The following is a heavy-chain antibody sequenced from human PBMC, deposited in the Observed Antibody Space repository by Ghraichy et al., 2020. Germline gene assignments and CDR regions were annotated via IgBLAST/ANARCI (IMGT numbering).Heavy chain of an antibody. D-gene: IGHD3-22*01. CDR3: ARDYYYDSSGPFDY. Sequence: GGSLRLSCAASGFTFSSYAMHWVRQAPGKGLEWVAVISYDGSNKYYADSVKGRFTISRDNFKNTLYLQMNSLRAEDTAEYYCARDYYYDSSGPFDYWGQGTLVTVSS. CDR2: ISYDGSNK. V-gene: IGHV3-30*14. J-gene: IGHJ4*02. CDR1: GFTFSSYA.